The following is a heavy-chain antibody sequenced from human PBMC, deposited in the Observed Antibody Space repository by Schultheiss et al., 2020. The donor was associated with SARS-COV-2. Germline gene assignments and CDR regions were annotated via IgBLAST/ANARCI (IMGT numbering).Heavy chain of an antibody. J-gene: IGHJ4*02. CDR2: ISSNGGST. Sequence: GGSLRLSCAASGFTFSYDTMSWVRQAPGKGLEYVSAISSNGGSTYYADSVKGRFTISRDNSKNTLYLQMSSLRAEDTAVYYCARTGEITIFGFDYWGQGTLVTVSS. D-gene: IGHD3-3*01. CDR1: GFTFSYDT. CDR3: ARTGEITIFGFDY. V-gene: IGHV3-64D*06.